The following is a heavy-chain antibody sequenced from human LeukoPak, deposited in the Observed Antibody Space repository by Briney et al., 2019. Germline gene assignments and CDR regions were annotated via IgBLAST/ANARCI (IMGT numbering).Heavy chain of an antibody. CDR3: ARAAVEMATMGT. CDR2: ISAYNGNT. J-gene: IGHJ4*02. V-gene: IGHV1-18*01. D-gene: IGHD5-24*01. CDR1: GYTFTSYG. Sequence: ASVKVSCKASGYTFTSYGISWVRQAPGQGLEWMGWISAYNGNTNYAQKLQGRVTITTDESTSTAYMELSSLRSEDTAVYYCARAAVEMATMGTRGQGTVVTVSS.